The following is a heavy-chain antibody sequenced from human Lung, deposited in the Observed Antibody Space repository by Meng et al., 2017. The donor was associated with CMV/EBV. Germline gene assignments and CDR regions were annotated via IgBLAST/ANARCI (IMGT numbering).Heavy chain of an antibody. CDR1: GFTFSNAW. CDR2: IKSKTDGGTT. CDR3: TTEDFGLLEYQLLERNY. D-gene: IGHD2-2*01. V-gene: IGHV3-15*01. J-gene: IGHJ4*02. Sequence: SCAASGFTFSNAWMSWVRQAPGKGLEWVGRIKSKTDGGTTDYAAPVKGRFTISRDDSKNTLYLQMSSLKTKDTAVYYCTTEDFGLLEYQLLERNYWXQGTLVTVSS.